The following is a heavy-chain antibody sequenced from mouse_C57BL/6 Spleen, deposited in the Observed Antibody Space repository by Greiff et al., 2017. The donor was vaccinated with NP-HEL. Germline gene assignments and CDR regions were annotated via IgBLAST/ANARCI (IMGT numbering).Heavy chain of an antibody. Sequence: VQLKESGPELVKPGASVKISCKASGYSFTGYYMNWVKQSPEKSLEWIGEFNPSTGGTTYNQKFKAKATLTVDKSSSTAYMQLKSLTSEDSAVYYCARFYYYGSSPYYAMDYWGQGTSVTVSS. CDR3: ARFYYYGSSPYYAMDY. J-gene: IGHJ4*01. CDR1: GYSFTGYY. V-gene: IGHV1-42*01. D-gene: IGHD1-1*01. CDR2: FNPSTGGT.